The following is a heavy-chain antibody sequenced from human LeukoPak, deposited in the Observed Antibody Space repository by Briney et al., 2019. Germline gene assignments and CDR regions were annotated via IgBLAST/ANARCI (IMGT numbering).Heavy chain of an antibody. CDR2: ISSSSGNI. D-gene: IGHD3-9*01. CDR1: GFTFTIYS. CDR3: ARVSHLVYYFDY. J-gene: IGHJ4*02. Sequence: PRGSLRLSCAASGFTFTIYSINSVRQAPGKGLEGVSSISSSSGNIYSAASVKGRFTISRDNARNSLYLQMNSLRAEDTAVYYCARVSHLVYYFDYWGQGTLVTVSS. V-gene: IGHV3-21*01.